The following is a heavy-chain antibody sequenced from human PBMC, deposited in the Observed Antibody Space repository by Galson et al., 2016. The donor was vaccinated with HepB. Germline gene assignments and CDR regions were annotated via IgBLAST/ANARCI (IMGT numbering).Heavy chain of an antibody. Sequence: SETLSLTCTVSGGSISSYYWSWIRQPPGKGLEWIGYIYYTGITNYNPSLKSQVTISVDTSKSQFSLKLSSVTAADTAVYYCARHYDSSGYYYDERVYAMDVWGQGTTVTVSS. D-gene: IGHD3-22*01. CDR2: IYYTGIT. CDR3: ARHYDSSGYYYDERVYAMDV. J-gene: IGHJ6*02. CDR1: GGSISSYY. V-gene: IGHV4-59*08.